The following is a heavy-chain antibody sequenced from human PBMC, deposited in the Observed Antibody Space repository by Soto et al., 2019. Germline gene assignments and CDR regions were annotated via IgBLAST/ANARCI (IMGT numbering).Heavy chain of an antibody. CDR2: ISGNGGST. CDR1: GFTFSSYA. Sequence: GGSLRLSCAASGFTFSSYAMSWVRQAPGKGLEWVSAISGNGGSTYYADSVKGRFTISRDNSKNTLYLQMNSLRTEDTALYYCAKDTFSGWYGTFYGMDVWGQGTTVTVSS. V-gene: IGHV3-23*01. J-gene: IGHJ6*02. D-gene: IGHD6-19*01. CDR3: AKDTFSGWYGTFYGMDV.